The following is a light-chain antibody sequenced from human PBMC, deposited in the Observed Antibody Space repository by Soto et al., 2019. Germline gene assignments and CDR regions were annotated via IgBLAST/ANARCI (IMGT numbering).Light chain of an antibody. V-gene: IGKV3-15*01. CDR2: GAS. J-gene: IGKJ2*01. CDR3: QQYNNWPLYT. Sequence: EIVMTQSPATLSVSPGERATLSCRASQSVSSNLDWYQQKPGQAPRLLIYGASTRATGIPARFSGSGSGTEFTLTISSLQSEEFAVYYCQQYNNWPLYTFGQGTKLEI. CDR1: QSVSSN.